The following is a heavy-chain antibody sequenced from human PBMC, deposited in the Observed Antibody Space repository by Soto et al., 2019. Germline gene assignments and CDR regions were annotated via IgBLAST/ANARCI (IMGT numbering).Heavy chain of an antibody. V-gene: IGHV1-3*01. J-gene: IGHJ6*02. D-gene: IGHD4-4*01. CDR2: INAGNGNT. CDR3: ARDGDEYSNFPGLYYYYGMDV. Sequence: ASVKVSCKASGYTFTSYAMHWVRQAPGQRLEWMGWINAGNGNTKYSQKFQGRVTITRDTSASTAYMELSRLRTEDTAVYYCARDGDEYSNFPGLYYYYGMDVWGQGTTVTVSS. CDR1: GYTFTSYA.